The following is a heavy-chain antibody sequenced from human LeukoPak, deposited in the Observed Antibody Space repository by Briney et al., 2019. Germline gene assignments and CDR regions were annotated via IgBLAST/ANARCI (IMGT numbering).Heavy chain of an antibody. V-gene: IGHV4-34*01. CDR3: ARDRRLHYYDISGPLGYDYHSMDV. CDR1: GGSFSGYY. J-gene: IGHJ6*02. Sequence: SETLSLTCAVYGGSFSGYYWSWIRQPPGKGLEWIGEINHSGSTNYNPALKSRVAISVDTSKNQSSLKLSSVTAADTAVYYCARDRRLHYYDISGPLGYDYHSMDVWGQGTTVIVSS. CDR2: INHSGST. D-gene: IGHD3-22*01.